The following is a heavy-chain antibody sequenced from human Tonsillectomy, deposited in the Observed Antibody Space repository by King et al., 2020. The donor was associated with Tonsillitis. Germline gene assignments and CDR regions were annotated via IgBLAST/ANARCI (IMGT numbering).Heavy chain of an antibody. CDR2: ISYDGSNK. CDR3: ARDKEVVPAVFDY. CDR1: GFTFSSYA. J-gene: IGHJ4*02. V-gene: IGHV3-30-3*01. D-gene: IGHD2-2*01. Sequence: VQLVESGGGVVQPGRSLRLSCAASGFTFSSYAMHWVRQAPGKGLEWVAVISYDGSNKYYADSVKGRFTISRDNSKNTLYLQMNSLRAEDTAVYYCARDKEVVPAVFDYWGQGTLVTVSS.